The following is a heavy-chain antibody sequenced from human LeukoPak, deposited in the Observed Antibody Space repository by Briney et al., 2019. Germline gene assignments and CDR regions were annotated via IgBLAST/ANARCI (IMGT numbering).Heavy chain of an antibody. CDR2: IWYDGSNK. CDR3: ARDPLESAYYHYYYYGMDV. V-gene: IGHV3-33*01. J-gene: IGHJ6*02. Sequence: GGSLRLSCAASGFKFSSYGMHWVRQAPGKGLEWVAIIWYDGSNKYYADSVKGRFIISGDNSKNTLYLQMNSLRAEDTAVYYCARDPLESAYYHYYYYGMDVWGQGTTVTVSS. D-gene: IGHD3-22*01. CDR1: GFKFSSYG.